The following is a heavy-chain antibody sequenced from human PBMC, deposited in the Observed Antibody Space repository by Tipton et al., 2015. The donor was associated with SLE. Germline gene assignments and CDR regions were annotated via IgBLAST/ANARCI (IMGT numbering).Heavy chain of an antibody. CDR1: GISFRSYM. Sequence: SLRLSCTASGISFRSYMMHWVRQAPGKGLVWVARISTDGSSTSYADSVKGRFTISRDNAKNSLFLQMNNLKTEDTGIYYCARGAFGGDSSGWYYSQFDYWGQGSLVTVSS. V-gene: IGHV3-74*01. D-gene: IGHD6-19*01. CDR2: ISTDGSST. J-gene: IGHJ4*02. CDR3: ARGAFGGDSSGWYYSQFDY.